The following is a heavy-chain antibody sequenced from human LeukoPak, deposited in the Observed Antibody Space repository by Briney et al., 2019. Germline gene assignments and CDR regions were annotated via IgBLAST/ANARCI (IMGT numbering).Heavy chain of an antibody. J-gene: IGHJ1*01. V-gene: IGHV3-11*01. CDR1: GLRFSDYY. D-gene: IGHD2/OR15-2a*01. Sequence: AGGSLRLSCAASGLRFSDYYVSWIRQAPGKGLQWVSYISSGGDIMHYADSVKGRFTSSRDNAKNSGYLEMNSLGAEDTAVYYCATNLIGAGEYFQQWGQGTLVTVSS. CDR2: ISSGGDIM. CDR3: ATNLIGAGEYFQQ.